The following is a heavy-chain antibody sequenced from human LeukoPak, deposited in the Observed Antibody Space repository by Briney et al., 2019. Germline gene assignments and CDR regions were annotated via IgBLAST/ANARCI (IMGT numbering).Heavy chain of an antibody. CDR1: GFTFSSYG. D-gene: IGHD4-17*01. V-gene: IGHV3-30*18. CDR3: AKGARGDTVTSIVGLNWFDP. Sequence: GGSLRLSCAASGFTFSSYGMHWVRQAPGKGLDWVAVISYDGSNKYFADSVTGRFTISRDNSKNTLYLQMNSLRADDTAVYYCAKGARGDTVTSIVGLNWFDPWGQGTLVTVSS. CDR2: ISYDGSNK. J-gene: IGHJ5*02.